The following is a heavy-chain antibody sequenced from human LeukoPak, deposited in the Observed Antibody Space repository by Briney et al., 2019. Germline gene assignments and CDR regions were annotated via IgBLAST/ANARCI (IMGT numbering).Heavy chain of an antibody. D-gene: IGHD3-22*01. V-gene: IGHV3-48*01. CDR3: AKSSSSYYDTSGYLDY. CDR1: GFTFSSYS. Sequence: SGGSLRLSCAASGFTFSSYSMNWVRQAPGKWLEWVSYISSSTSTIYYADSVKGRFTISRDNAKNSLYLQMNSLRAEDTAVYYCAKSSSSYYDTSGYLDYWGQGTLVTVSS. J-gene: IGHJ4*02. CDR2: ISSSTSTI.